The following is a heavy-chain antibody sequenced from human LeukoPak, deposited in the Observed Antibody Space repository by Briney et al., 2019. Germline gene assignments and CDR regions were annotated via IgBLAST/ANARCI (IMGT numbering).Heavy chain of an antibody. CDR1: GGSFSGYS. J-gene: IGHJ6*02. D-gene: IGHD3-16*01. CDR3: AKKKVDVMGNQYYYYYGLDV. Sequence: SETLSLTCAVYGGSFSGYSLTWIRQPPGKGLEWIGEINHSGINHFNPSLKSRVAISADTSKKQVFLNLSSVTAADTAVYYCAKKKVDVMGNQYYYYYGLDVWGQGTTVTVSS. CDR2: INHSGIN. V-gene: IGHV4-34*01.